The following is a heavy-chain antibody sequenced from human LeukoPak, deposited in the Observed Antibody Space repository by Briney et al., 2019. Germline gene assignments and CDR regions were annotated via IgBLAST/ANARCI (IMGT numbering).Heavy chain of an antibody. J-gene: IGHJ4*02. CDR2: INHSGST. Sequence: PSETLSLTCAVYGGSFSGYYWSWIRQPPGKGLEWIGEINHSGSTNYNPSLKSRVTISVDTSKNQFSLKLSSVTAADTAVYYCARSAAVAGEGFRGQGTLVTVSS. V-gene: IGHV4-34*01. D-gene: IGHD6-19*01. CDR3: ARSAAVAGEGF. CDR1: GGSFSGYY.